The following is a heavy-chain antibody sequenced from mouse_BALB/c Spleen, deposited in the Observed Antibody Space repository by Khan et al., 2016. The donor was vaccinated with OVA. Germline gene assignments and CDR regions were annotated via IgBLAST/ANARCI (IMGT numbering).Heavy chain of an antibody. CDR1: GYTFTSYT. Sequence: QVRLQQSRAELARPGASVKMSCKASGYTFTSYTIHWVRQRPGQAPVWIGHINPSNDYTNYNQNFKDKATLIVDKSSTTAYMQLSSLTSEDSAVDYCVREGAYHRSDGWFAYWGQGTLVTVSA. D-gene: IGHD2-14*01. CDR3: VREGAYHRSDGWFAY. J-gene: IGHJ3*01. V-gene: IGHV1-4*01. CDR2: INPSNDYT.